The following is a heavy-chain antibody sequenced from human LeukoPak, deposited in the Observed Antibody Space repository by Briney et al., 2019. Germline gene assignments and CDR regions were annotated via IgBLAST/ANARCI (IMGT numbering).Heavy chain of an antibody. CDR1: GGSISSYY. CDR3: ARELYDYVWGSYRSLGAFDI. V-gene: IGHV4-59*01. D-gene: IGHD3-16*02. Sequence: PSETLSLTCTVSGGSISSYYWSWIRQPPGKGLEWIGYIYYSGSTNYNPSLKSRVTISVDTSKNQFSLKLSSVTAADTAVYYCARELYDYVWGSYRSLGAFDIWGQGTMVTVSS. J-gene: IGHJ3*02. CDR2: IYYSGST.